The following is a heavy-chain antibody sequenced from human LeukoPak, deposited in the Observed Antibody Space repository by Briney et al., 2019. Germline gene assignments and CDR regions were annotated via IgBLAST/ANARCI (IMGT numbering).Heavy chain of an antibody. Sequence: PGGSLRLSCAASGFTFSSYAMHWVRQAPGKGLEWVANIKQDESEKYYVDSVKGRFTISRDNARNSLHLQMNGLRAEDTAVYYCARNRYQDLWGQGTLVTVSS. CDR1: GFTFSSYA. J-gene: IGHJ5*02. V-gene: IGHV3-7*01. CDR2: IKQDESEK. D-gene: IGHD1-14*01. CDR3: ARNRYQDL.